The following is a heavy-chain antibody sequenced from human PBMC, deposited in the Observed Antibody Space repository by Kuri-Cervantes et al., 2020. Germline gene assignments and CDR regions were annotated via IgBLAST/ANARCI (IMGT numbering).Heavy chain of an antibody. Sequence: GGSLRLSCAASGFTFSSYAMHWVRQAPGKGLEWVAVISYDGSNKYYADSVKGRFTISRDNSKNTLYLQMNSLRAEDTAVYYCARVLRGYSGYELFDYWGQGTLVTVSS. CDR3: ARVLRGYSGYELFDY. D-gene: IGHD5-12*01. V-gene: IGHV3-30-3*01. CDR1: GFTFSSYA. J-gene: IGHJ4*02. CDR2: ISYDGSNK.